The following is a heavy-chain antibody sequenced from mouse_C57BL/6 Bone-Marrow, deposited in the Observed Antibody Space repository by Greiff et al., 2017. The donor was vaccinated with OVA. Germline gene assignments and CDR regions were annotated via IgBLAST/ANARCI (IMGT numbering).Heavy chain of an antibody. CDR2: IHPSDSDT. CDR3: AIDGYGQQGGFAY. D-gene: IGHD1-2*01. J-gene: IGHJ3*01. Sequence: QVQLKQPGAELVKPGASVKVSCKASGYTFTSYWMHWVKQRPGQGLEWIGRIHPSDSDTNYNQKFKGKATLTVDKSSSTAYMQLSSLTSEDSAVYYCAIDGYGQQGGFAYWGQGTLVTVSA. V-gene: IGHV1-74*01. CDR1: GYTFTSYW.